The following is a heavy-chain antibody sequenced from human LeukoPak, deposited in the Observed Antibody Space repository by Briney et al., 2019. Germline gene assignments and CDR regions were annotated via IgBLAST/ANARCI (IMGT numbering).Heavy chain of an antibody. Sequence: SETLSLTCTVSGGSISTHYWSWIRQPPGKGLEWIGYIYYSGSTNYNPSLKSRVTISVDTSKNQFSLKLSSVTAADAAVYYCERAGGYSYGYAFDYWGQGPLVTVSS. V-gene: IGHV4-59*11. J-gene: IGHJ4*02. CDR1: GGSISTHY. D-gene: IGHD5-18*01. CDR2: IYYSGST. CDR3: ERAGGYSYGYAFDY.